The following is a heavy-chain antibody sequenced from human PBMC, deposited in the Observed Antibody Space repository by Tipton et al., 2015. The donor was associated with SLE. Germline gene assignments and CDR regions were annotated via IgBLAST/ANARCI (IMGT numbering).Heavy chain of an antibody. J-gene: IGHJ4*02. D-gene: IGHD1-26*01. CDR1: GFTFSSYW. V-gene: IGHV3-74*01. CDR2: INSDGSST. CDR3: ADSSGSYSPFDY. Sequence: GSLRLSCAASGFTFSSYWMHWVRQAPGKGLVWVSRINSDGSSTSYADSVKGRFTISRDNAKNTLYLQMNSLRAEDTAVYYCADSSGSYSPFDYWGQGTLVTVSS.